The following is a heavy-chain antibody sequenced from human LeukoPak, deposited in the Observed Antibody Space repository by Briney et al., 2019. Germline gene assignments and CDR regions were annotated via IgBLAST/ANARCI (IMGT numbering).Heavy chain of an antibody. Sequence: PGGSLRLSCAASGFTVSSNYMSWVRQAPGKGLEWVSSISSSSSYIYYADSVKGRFTISRDNAKNSLYLQMNSLRAEDTAVYYCARNAPRGQLTTDYWGQGTLVTVSS. CDR2: ISSSSSYI. J-gene: IGHJ4*02. D-gene: IGHD1-1*01. CDR1: GFTVSSNY. CDR3: ARNAPRGQLTTDY. V-gene: IGHV3-21*01.